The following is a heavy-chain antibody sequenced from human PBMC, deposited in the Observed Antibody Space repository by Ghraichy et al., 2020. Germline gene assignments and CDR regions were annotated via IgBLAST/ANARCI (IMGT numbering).Heavy chain of an antibody. D-gene: IGHD2-8*01. CDR3: VKDETVMVISPEH. Sequence: GESLKISCAASGFAFSSHGMSWVRQASGKGLEWVSGMSAHGGSTYYADSVKGRFIISRDNSESTLYLQMNSLRAEDTAVYHCVKDETVMVISPEHWGPGTLVTVSS. CDR2: MSAHGGST. J-gene: IGHJ1*01. CDR1: GFAFSSHG. V-gene: IGHV3-23*01.